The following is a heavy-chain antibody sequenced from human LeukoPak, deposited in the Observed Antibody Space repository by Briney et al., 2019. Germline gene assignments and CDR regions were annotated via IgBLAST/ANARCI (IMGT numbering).Heavy chain of an antibody. Sequence: GGCLRLSCAASGFMFSAFSMSWVRQAPGRGLEWVSGIRSTGGTAYHAVSVKGRFTISRDNSKNILYLQMHSLRAEDTALYYCVKDHWTNRPGDYWGQGTLVTVSS. V-gene: IGHV3-23*01. J-gene: IGHJ4*02. CDR3: VKDHWTNRPGDY. D-gene: IGHD3/OR15-3a*01. CDR2: IRSTGGTA. CDR1: GFMFSAFS.